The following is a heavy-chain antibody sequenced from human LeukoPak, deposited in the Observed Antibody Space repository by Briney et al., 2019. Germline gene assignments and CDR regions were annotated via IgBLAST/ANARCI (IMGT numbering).Heavy chain of an antibody. CDR1: GFSFNNYA. J-gene: IGHJ4*02. CDR3: AKIVQFTAATGTGLES. V-gene: IGHV3-23*01. Sequence: GGSLRLSCAASGFSFNNYAMSWVRQAPGKGLEWVSAISTTGGSTYYADSVKGRFSISRDNSKNTMYLQMNSLRVEDTAVYYCAKIVQFTAATGTGLESWGQGTLVTVSP. CDR2: ISTTGGST. D-gene: IGHD6-13*01.